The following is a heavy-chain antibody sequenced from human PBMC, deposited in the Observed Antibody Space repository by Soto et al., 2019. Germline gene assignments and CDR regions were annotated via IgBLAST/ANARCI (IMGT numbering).Heavy chain of an antibody. CDR2: IYYSGST. J-gene: IGHJ5*02. Sequence: PSETLSLTCPVSGGSISSGGYYWSWIRQHPGKGLEWIGYIYYSGSTYYNPSLKSRVTISVDTSKNQFSLKLSSVTAADTAVYYCARARLTGMGFLPWFDPWGQGTLVTVSS. V-gene: IGHV4-31*03. CDR3: ARARLTGMGFLPWFDP. D-gene: IGHD1-20*01. CDR1: GGSISSGGYY.